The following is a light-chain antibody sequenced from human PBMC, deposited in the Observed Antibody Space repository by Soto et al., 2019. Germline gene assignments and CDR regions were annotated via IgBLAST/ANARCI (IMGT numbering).Light chain of an antibody. CDR2: DAS. Sequence: DIQVTQSPSTLSASVGDRVTITCRASQNLSTWLAWYQQKPGKAPELLIFDASNLKSAVSSRFSGSGSGTEFTLTISRLQPDDVATYYCLQYSSHSWTFGQGTNVDIK. J-gene: IGKJ1*01. CDR3: LQYSSHSWT. V-gene: IGKV1-5*01. CDR1: QNLSTW.